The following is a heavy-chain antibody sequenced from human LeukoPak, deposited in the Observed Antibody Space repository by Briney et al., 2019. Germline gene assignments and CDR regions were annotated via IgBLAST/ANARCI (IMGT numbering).Heavy chain of an antibody. CDR3: ARGGRGYSNYVLFPFDY. CDR2: IYYSGST. CDR1: GGSVSSGSYY. J-gene: IGHJ4*02. V-gene: IGHV4-61*01. Sequence: SETLSLTCTVSGGSVSSGSYYWSWIRQPPGKELEWIGYIYYSGSTNYNPSLKSRVTISVDTSKNQFSLKLSSVTAADTAVYYCARGGRGYSNYVLFPFDYWGQGTLVTVSS. D-gene: IGHD4-11*01.